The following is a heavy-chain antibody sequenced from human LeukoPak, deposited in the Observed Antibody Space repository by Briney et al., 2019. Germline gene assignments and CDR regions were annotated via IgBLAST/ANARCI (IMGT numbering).Heavy chain of an antibody. D-gene: IGHD4-11*01. CDR1: GFTFSSNG. CDR3: ATYSILNAREFRY. Sequence: GGSLRLSCAASGFTFSSNGMHWVRQAPGKGLEWVAVISNDGSYKSYADSVKGRFTISRDDSKSTLYLQMNSLRDEDTAVYYCATYSILNAREFRYWGQGTLVTVTS. J-gene: IGHJ1*01. V-gene: IGHV3-30*03. CDR2: ISNDGSYK.